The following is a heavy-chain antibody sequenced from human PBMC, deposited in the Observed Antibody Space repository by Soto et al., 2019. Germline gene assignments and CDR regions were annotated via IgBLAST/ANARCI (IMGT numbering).Heavy chain of an antibody. J-gene: IGHJ5*02. CDR2: INAGNGNT. V-gene: IGHV1-3*01. D-gene: IGHD1-7*01. CDR1: GYTFTSYA. Sequence: GASVKVSCKASGYTFTSYAMHWVRQAPGQRLEWMGWINAGNGNTKYSQKFQDRVTITRDTSASTAYMELSSLRSEDTAVYYCARALAPWTGTTVWFDPWGQGTLVTVYS. CDR3: ARALAPWTGTTVWFDP.